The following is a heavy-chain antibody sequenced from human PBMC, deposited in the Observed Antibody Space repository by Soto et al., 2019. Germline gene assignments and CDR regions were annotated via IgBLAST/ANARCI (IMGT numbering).Heavy chain of an antibody. J-gene: IGHJ4*02. D-gene: IGHD3-10*01. Sequence: GASVKVSCKASGGTFSSYAISWVRQAPGQGLEWMGGIIPIFGTANYAQKFQGRVTITADESTSTAYMELSSLRSEDTAVYYCARDYGSGPDQPFDYWGQGTLVTVSS. CDR3: ARDYGSGPDQPFDY. CDR2: IIPIFGTA. V-gene: IGHV1-69*13. CDR1: GGTFSSYA.